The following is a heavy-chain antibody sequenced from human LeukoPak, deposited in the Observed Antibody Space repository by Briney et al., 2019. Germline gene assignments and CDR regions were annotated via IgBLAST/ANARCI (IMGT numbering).Heavy chain of an antibody. V-gene: IGHV3-11*01. D-gene: IGHD3-22*01. Sequence: PGGSLRLSCAASGFTFSDYYMSWIRQAPGKGLEWVSYISSSGSTIYYADSVKGRFTISRDNAKNSLYLQMNSLRAEDTAVYYGARDHAYYYDSSGYYGYDYWGQGTLVTVSS. CDR1: GFTFSDYY. CDR2: ISSSGSTI. J-gene: IGHJ4*02. CDR3: ARDHAYYYDSSGYYGYDY.